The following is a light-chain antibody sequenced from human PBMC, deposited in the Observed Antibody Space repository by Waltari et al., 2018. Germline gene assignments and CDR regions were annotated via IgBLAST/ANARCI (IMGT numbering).Light chain of an antibody. V-gene: IGLV6-57*02. CDR1: GGTIGHTF. J-gene: IGLJ3*02. CDR2: EAY. CDR3: QAYDSSSRAV. Sequence: NLVLVQPPSVSESPGKTVTIACTCTGGTIGHTFVQWSQQRPGTVPTPFPYEAYRRPSGVPDRFSGSIDTSSNSASLIISGLTSDDEADYFCQAYDSSSRAVFGGGTRLTVL.